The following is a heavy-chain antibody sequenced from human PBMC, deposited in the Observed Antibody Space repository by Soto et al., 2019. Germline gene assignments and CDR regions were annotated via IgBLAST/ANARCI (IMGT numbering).Heavy chain of an antibody. D-gene: IGHD3-3*01. CDR1: GFTFSSYW. CDR3: VRFSIFGVVLLLGGMDV. J-gene: IGHJ6*02. V-gene: IGHV3-7*01. CDR2: IKQDGSET. Sequence: GSLRLSCATSGFTFSSYWMTWVRQAPGKGLEWVASIKQDGSETFHVDSVQGRFTISRDNAKKPLYLQMNSLRAEDTAVYYCVRFSIFGVVLLLGGMDVWGQGTTVTVSS.